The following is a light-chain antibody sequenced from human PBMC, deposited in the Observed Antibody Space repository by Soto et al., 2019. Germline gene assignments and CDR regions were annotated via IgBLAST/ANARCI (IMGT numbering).Light chain of an antibody. V-gene: IGKV1-5*03. CDR2: KAS. J-gene: IGKJ5*01. CDR3: QQYNSYSIT. Sequence: DIQMTQSPSTLSASVGDRVTITCRASQSISSWLAWYQQKPGKAPNLLIYKASSLESGVPSRFSGSGSGTEFTLTISSLQPADFATYYCQQYNSYSITFGQGTRLEIK. CDR1: QSISSW.